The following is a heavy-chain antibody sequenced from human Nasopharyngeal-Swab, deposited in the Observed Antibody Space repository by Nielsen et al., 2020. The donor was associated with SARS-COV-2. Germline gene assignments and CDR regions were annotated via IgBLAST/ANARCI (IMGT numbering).Heavy chain of an antibody. CDR2: VNSDGSLI. V-gene: IGHV3-74*03. CDR1: GFTFRTYW. CDR3: ARGVGDY. D-gene: IGHD1-26*01. J-gene: IGHJ4*02. Sequence: GESLKISCAASGFTFRTYWMHWVRQVPGKGLVWVSRVNSDGSLITYADSVKGRFTNARDNARSTLYLQMNSVRAEDTAVYYCARGVGDYWGRGTLVTVSS.